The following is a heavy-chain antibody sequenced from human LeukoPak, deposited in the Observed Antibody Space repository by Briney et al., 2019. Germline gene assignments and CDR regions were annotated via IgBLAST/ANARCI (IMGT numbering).Heavy chain of an antibody. D-gene: IGHD2-2*01. V-gene: IGHV3-48*04. CDR1: GYSFSSYA. CDR2: ISSSGSTI. J-gene: IGHJ6*03. CDR3: ARDQGYDPTDYYYYYMDV. Sequence: PGGSLRLYCATSGYSFSSYAMSWVRQAPGKGLEWVSYISSSGSTIYYADCVKGRFTISRDNAKNSLYLQMNSLRAEDTAVYYCARDQGYDPTDYYYYYMDVWGKGTTVTVSS.